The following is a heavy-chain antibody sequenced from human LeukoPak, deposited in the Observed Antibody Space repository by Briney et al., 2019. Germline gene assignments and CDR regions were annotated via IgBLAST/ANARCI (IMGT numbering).Heavy chain of an antibody. J-gene: IGHJ4*02. CDR3: AREGRMSYYFDY. D-gene: IGHD3-10*01. CDR2: ISSSSSYI. V-gene: IGHV3-21*01. CDR1: GFTFSGYS. Sequence: GGSLRLSCAASGFTFSGYSMNWVRQAPGKGLEWVSSISSSSSYIYYADSVKGRFTISRDNAKNSLYLQMNSLRAEDTAVYYCAREGRMSYYFDYWGQGTLVTVSS.